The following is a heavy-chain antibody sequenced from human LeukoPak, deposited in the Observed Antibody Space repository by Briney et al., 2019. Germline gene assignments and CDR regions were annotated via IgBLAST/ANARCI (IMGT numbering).Heavy chain of an antibody. CDR2: IYSGGST. CDR1: GFTFSIYP. CDR3: ARDDYYDSSEDYYGMDV. D-gene: IGHD3-22*01. J-gene: IGHJ6*02. V-gene: IGHV3-66*01. Sequence: RGSLRLSCAASGFTFSIYPMSWVRQAPGKGLEWVSVIYSGGSTYYADSVKGRFTISRDNSKNTLYLQMNSLRAEDTAVYYCARDDYYDSSEDYYGMDVWGQGTTVTVSS.